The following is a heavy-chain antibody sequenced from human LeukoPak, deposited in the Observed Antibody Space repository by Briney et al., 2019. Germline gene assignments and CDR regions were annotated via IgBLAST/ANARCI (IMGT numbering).Heavy chain of an antibody. J-gene: IGHJ4*02. CDR3: ARDASTWIQIDY. CDR2: IDPNSGGT. V-gene: IGHV1-2*02. D-gene: IGHD5-18*01. Sequence: ASVKVSCKASGYTFTGYYMHWVRQAPGQGLEWMGWIDPNSGGTNYAQKFQGRVTMTRDTSISTAYMELSRLRSDDMAVYYCARDASTWIQIDYWGQGTLVTVSS. CDR1: GYTFTGYY.